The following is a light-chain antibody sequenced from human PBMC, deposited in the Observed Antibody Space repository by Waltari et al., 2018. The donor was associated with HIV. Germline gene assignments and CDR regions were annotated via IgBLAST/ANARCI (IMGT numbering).Light chain of an antibody. CDR1: SSYTGSIT. J-gene: IGLJ3*02. CDR3: AAWDDSLNVWV. Sequence: QSVMSPPPSASGTPGQMITLACSVGSSYTGSITGAWYEQGPGMAPKLLIYSNDQRPSGIPDRFSGSKSGTSASLAVSGLQSEDEADYYCAAWDDSLNVWVFGGGTKLTVL. CDR2: SND. V-gene: IGLV1-44*01.